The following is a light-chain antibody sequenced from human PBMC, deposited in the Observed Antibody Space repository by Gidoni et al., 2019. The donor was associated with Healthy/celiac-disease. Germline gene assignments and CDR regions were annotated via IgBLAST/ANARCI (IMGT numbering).Light chain of an antibody. Sequence: EIVLTQSPATLSLSPGERATLSCRASQSVSSYLAWYQQKPGQAPRLLIYDASNSSTGIPARFSGSGSGTDFTLTISSLEPEDFAVYYCQQRSNWPWTFXXXTKVEIK. V-gene: IGKV3-11*01. CDR1: QSVSSY. CDR3: QQRSNWPWT. J-gene: IGKJ1*01. CDR2: DAS.